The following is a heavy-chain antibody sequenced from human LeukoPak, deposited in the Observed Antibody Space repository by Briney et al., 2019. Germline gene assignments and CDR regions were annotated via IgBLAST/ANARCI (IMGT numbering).Heavy chain of an antibody. D-gene: IGHD6-13*01. CDR1: GFTFSSYG. Sequence: GGSLRLSCAASGFTFSSYGMHRVRQAPGKGLEWVAVISYDGSNKYYADSVKGRFTISRDNSKNTLYPQMNSLRAEDTAVYYCAKDSGYSSWYLYYWGQGTLVTVSS. CDR3: AKDSGYSSWYLYY. J-gene: IGHJ4*02. CDR2: ISYDGSNK. V-gene: IGHV3-30*18.